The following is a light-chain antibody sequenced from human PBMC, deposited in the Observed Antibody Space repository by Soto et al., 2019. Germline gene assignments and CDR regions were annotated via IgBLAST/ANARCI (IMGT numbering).Light chain of an antibody. CDR2: AAS. Sequence: DLQMTQSPSSLSASVGDRVSITCRASQTISAHLNWYQQIPGKAPKLLIYAASTLQSGVPSRFSGSGSGTDFTLTISSLQPEDFATYYCQQGFSTPITFGPGTTVDV. CDR3: QQGFSTPIT. CDR1: QTISAH. J-gene: IGKJ3*01. V-gene: IGKV1-39*01.